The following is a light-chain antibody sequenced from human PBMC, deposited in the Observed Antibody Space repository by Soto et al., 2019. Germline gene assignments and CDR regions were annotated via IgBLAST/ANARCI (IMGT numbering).Light chain of an antibody. V-gene: IGKV1-33*01. CDR2: DAS. CDR3: QQYDNLPLT. J-gene: IGKJ4*01. Sequence: DLQMTQSPSSLSASVGDRVTITCQASQDISNYLNWYQQKPGKAPKLLIYDASTVETGVPSRFSGSGSGTDFTFTISSLQPEDIATYYCQQYDNLPLTFGGGTKVEIK. CDR1: QDISNY.